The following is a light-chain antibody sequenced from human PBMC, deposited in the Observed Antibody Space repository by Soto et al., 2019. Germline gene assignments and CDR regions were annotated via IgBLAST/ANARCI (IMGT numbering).Light chain of an antibody. V-gene: IGKV3-15*01. CDR1: QSVSSS. CDR3: QQYNKWPPLT. Sequence: EIVMTQSPATLSVSPGDRATLSCRASQSVSSSLAWYQQIPGQAPRLLIYDASTRATGIPSRFGGSGSGTEFTLTISSLQSEDFAVSYCQQYNKWPPLTFGGGTKVELK. CDR2: DAS. J-gene: IGKJ4*01.